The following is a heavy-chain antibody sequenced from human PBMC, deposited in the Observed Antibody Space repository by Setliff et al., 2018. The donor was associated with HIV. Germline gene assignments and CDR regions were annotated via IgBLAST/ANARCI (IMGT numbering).Heavy chain of an antibody. V-gene: IGHV3-9*01. Sequence: SLRLSCAASGFTFDDYAMHWVRQTPGKGLEWVAGIDWDMGSIDYADSVKGRFTVSRDNAKNSLYLQMNNLRAEDTAMYYCASPLIMTTVTKDYWGQGTLVTVSS. CDR3: ASPLIMTTVTKDY. J-gene: IGHJ4*02. CDR2: IDWDMGSI. CDR1: GFTFDDYA. D-gene: IGHD4-17*01.